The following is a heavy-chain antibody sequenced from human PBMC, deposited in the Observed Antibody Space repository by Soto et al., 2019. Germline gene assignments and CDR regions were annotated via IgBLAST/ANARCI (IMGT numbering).Heavy chain of an antibody. J-gene: IGHJ5*02. CDR2: ILFDGNKK. CDR1: GFIFSDYA. D-gene: IGHD1-26*01. CDR3: AKDESQIISGCYLAS. V-gene: IGHV3-30*18. Sequence: QVQLVESGGGVVRPGRSLRLSCSASGFIFSDYAMHWVRQAPGKGMEWVAVILFDGNKKYYADSVKGRFTISRDNSKNTLYLQMNSLKAEHTAGYYCAKDESQIISGCYLASWGQGSLVTVSS.